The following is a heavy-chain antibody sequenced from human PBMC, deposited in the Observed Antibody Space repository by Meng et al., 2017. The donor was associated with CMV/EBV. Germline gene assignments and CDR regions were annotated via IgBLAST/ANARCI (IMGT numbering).Heavy chain of an antibody. CDR3: ARGYYDFWSGYSVYTLDY. V-gene: IGHV1-18*01. CDR1: GYTFTSYG. D-gene: IGHD3-3*01. J-gene: IGHJ4*02. Sequence: GESLKISCKASGYTFTSYGISWVRQAPGQGLEWMGWISAYNGNTNYAQKLQGRVTMTTDTSTSTAYMELRSLRSDDTAVYYCARGYYDFWSGYSVYTLDYWGQGTLVTVSS. CDR2: ISAYNGNT.